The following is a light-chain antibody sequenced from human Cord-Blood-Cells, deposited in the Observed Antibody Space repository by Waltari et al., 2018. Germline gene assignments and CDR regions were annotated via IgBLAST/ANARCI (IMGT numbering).Light chain of an antibody. CDR3: QQYNNWPFFT. CDR2: GAS. Sequence: EIVMTQSPATLSVSPGERATLSCRASQSVSSNLAWYQQKPGQAPRLLIYGASTRATGIPARFSGSGSGIEFTLTISSLQSEDFAVYYCQQYNNWPFFTFGPGTKVDIK. J-gene: IGKJ3*01. V-gene: IGKV3-15*01. CDR1: QSVSSN.